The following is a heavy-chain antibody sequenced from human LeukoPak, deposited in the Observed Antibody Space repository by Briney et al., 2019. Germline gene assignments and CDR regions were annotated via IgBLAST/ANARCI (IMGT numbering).Heavy chain of an antibody. CDR2: IYYSGYT. V-gene: IGHV4-59*01. CDR3: AREGLTTIGVIDV. D-gene: IGHD1-1*01. CDR1: GASIGSYY. Sequence: SETLSLTCSVSGASIGSYYWIWIRQPPGKGPEWLGTIYYSGYTKYNSSLKSRVSILADTSNNQFSLRLSSVTAADTAVYYCAREGLTTIGVIDVWGKGTTVTVS. J-gene: IGHJ6*03.